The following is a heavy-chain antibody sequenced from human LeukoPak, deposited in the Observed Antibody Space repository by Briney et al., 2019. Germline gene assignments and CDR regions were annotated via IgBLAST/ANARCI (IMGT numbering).Heavy chain of an antibody. CDR3: ARVGTNYYGTRRPGLQKYYFDY. V-gene: IGHV4-34*01. CDR2: INHSGST. CDR1: GGSFSGYY. D-gene: IGHD3-10*01. Sequence: PSETLSLTCAVYGGSFSGYYWSWIRQPPGKGLEWIGEINHSGSTNYNPSLKSRVTISVDTSKNQFSLKLSSVTAADTAVYYCARVGTNYYGTRRPGLQKYYFDYWGQGTLVTVSS. J-gene: IGHJ4*02.